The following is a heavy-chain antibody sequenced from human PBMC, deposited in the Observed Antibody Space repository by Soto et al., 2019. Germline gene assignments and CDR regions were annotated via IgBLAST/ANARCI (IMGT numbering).Heavy chain of an antibody. V-gene: IGHV3-21*01. CDR2: ISSSSSYI. J-gene: IGHJ3*02. D-gene: IGHD3-22*01. Sequence: PGGSLRLSCAASGVTFSSYSMNWVRQAPGKGLEWVSSISSSSSYIYYADSVKGRFTISRDNAKNSLYLQMNSLRAEDTAVYYCARDLGYYDSSGRRSAFDIWGQGTMVTVSS. CDR3: ARDLGYYDSSGRRSAFDI. CDR1: GVTFSSYS.